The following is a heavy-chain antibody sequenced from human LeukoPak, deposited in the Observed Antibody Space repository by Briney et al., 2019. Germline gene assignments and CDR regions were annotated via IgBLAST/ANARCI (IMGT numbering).Heavy chain of an antibody. Sequence: KPSETLSLTCTVSGGSISSYYWSWIRQPPGKGLEWIGYIYYSGSINYNPSLKSRVTISVDTSKNQFSLKLSSVTAADTAVYYCANSFSGDGYNQPLYYWGQGTLVTVSS. D-gene: IGHD5-24*01. V-gene: IGHV4-59*01. CDR2: IYYSGSI. CDR1: GGSISSYY. CDR3: ANSFSGDGYNQPLYY. J-gene: IGHJ4*02.